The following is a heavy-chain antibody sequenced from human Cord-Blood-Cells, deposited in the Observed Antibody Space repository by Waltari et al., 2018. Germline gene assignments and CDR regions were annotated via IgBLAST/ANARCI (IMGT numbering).Heavy chain of an antibody. V-gene: IGHV4-34*01. Sequence: QVQLQQWGAGLLKPSETLSLTCAVYGGSFSGYYWSWIRQPPGKGLAWIGEINHSGSTHYNPPLKSRVTISVDPAKNQFSLKLSAVAAADTAVYYCARGGLWSGYYRFYYFDYWGQGTLVTVSS. D-gene: IGHD3-3*01. J-gene: IGHJ4*02. CDR2: INHSGST. CDR3: ARGGLWSGYYRFYYFDY. CDR1: GGSFSGYY.